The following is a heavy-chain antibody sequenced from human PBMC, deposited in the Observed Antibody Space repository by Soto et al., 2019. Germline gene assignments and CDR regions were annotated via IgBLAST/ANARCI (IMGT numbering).Heavy chain of an antibody. J-gene: IGHJ4*02. CDR2: INPARGST. CDR3: ARDLAAGDY. D-gene: IGHD6-13*01. CDR1: GYTFTHYY. Sequence: QVQLVQSGAEVKKPGASVKLSCRTSGYTFTHYYIHWVRQAPGQGLEWLAIINPARGSTNYAQDLQARVTLTMDTSTTTVYMELSGLRAEDTAIFYCARDLAAGDYWGQGTLVTVSS. V-gene: IGHV1-46*04.